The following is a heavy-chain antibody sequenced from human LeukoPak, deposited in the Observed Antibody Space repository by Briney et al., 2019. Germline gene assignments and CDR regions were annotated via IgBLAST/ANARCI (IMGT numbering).Heavy chain of an antibody. CDR1: GGSISSNSYY. D-gene: IGHD3-3*01. V-gene: IGHV4-39*07. J-gene: IGHJ4*02. CDR2: IYYSGST. Sequence: ASETLSLTCTVSGGSISSNSYYWGWIRQPPGKGLEWIGSIYYSGSTYYNPSLKSRVTISVDTSKNQFSLKLSSVTAADTAVYYCAMNYDFWSGSPDAIDYWGQGTLVTVSS. CDR3: AMNYDFWSGSPDAIDY.